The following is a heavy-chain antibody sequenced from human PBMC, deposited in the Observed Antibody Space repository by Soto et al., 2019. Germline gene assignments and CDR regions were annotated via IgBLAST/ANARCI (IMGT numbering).Heavy chain of an antibody. J-gene: IGHJ4*01. D-gene: IGHD6-6*01. CDR3: SRGTSIPASGDY. CDR1: GYTFTNYG. CDR2: VSAYNGER. Sequence: QVQLVQSGAEVKKPGASVKVSCKASGYTFTNYGINWVRQAPGQGLEWLGWVSAYNGERRYAQRVQARVIMTTDTSTTTAYMELRSLMSDDTAVYYCSRGTSIPASGDYWGQGTLVTVSS. V-gene: IGHV1-18*01.